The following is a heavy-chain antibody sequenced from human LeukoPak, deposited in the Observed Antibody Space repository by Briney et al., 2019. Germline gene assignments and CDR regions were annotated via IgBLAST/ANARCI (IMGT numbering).Heavy chain of an antibody. J-gene: IGHJ5*02. CDR2: IYDGGNT. D-gene: IGHD2-2*01. CDR1: GFTVSSY. CDR3: AKLTRGYCSSTACPNWFDP. V-gene: IGHV3-53*01. Sequence: GGSLRLSCAASGFTVSSYMSWVRQAPGKGLEWVSVIYDGGNTNYADSVKGRFTISRDNSKNTLYLQMNSLRGEDTAVYYCAKLTRGYCSSTACPNWFDPWGQGTLVTVSS.